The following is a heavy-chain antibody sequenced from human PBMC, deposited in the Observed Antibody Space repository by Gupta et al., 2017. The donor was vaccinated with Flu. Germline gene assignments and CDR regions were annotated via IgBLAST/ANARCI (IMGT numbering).Heavy chain of an antibody. V-gene: IGHV3-74*01. CDR2: SHSDGTRI. Sequence: EVQLVESGGVLVQPGGSLRLSCAESGITSPTYWMDWVRQAPGKGLEWVSRSHSDGTRINDADSVKGRFTISRDNAKNTLYLQMNSLTDEDAAIYYCVKLPPGNWGQGTRGTVSS. CDR3: VKLPPGN. CDR1: GITSPTYW. J-gene: IGHJ4*02.